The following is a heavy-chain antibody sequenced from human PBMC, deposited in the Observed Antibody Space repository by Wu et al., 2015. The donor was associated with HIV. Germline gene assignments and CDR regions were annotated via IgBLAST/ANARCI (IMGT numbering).Heavy chain of an antibody. J-gene: IGHJ6*03. Sequence: QVQLVQSGAEVKKPGASVKVSCKASGYMFTNYDISWVRQAPGQGLEWMGWISAYSGNTKYAQKFQGRVTITTDTSTSSAYMELRSLRSDDTAVYYCARGGVYGVNVGDYSYYYYIDVWAKGPRSPSP. CDR2: ISAYSGNT. CDR1: GYMFTNYD. CDR3: ARGGVYGVNVGDYSYYYYIDV. D-gene: IGHD4-23*01. V-gene: IGHV1-18*01.